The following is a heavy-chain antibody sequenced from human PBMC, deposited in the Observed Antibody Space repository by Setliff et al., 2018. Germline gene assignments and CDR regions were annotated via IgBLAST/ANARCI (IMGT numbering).Heavy chain of an antibody. Sequence: PSETLSLTCTVSGGSISSYYWSWIRQPPGKGLEWIGYIYYSGSTNYNPSLKSRVTISFITSKNQLSLKLSSVTPADTAVYYCARDYWGSLDSWGQGTLVTVSS. V-gene: IGHV4-59*01. CDR1: GGSISSYY. J-gene: IGHJ4*02. D-gene: IGHD7-27*01. CDR3: ARDYWGSLDS. CDR2: IYYSGST.